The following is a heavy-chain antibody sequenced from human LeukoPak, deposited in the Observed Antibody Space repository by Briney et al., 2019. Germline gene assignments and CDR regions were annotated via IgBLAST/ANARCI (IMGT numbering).Heavy chain of an antibody. J-gene: IGHJ3*02. V-gene: IGHV3-21*01. CDR3: ATLTTVVLDAFDI. CDR1: GFTFRSHS. D-gene: IGHD4-23*01. Sequence: GGSLRLSCAASGFTFRSHSMNWVRQAPGKGLEWVSCISSSSGSIYYADSVKGRFTISRDNAKSSLYLQMNSLRAEDTAVYYCATLTTVVLDAFDIWGQGTLVTVAS. CDR2: ISSSSGSI.